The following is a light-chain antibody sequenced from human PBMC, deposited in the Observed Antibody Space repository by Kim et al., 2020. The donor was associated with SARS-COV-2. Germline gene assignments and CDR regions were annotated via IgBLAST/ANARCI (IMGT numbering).Light chain of an antibody. CDR3: QQRSNWPRT. Sequence: LTPGERGTRPDRASENVRSYLAWYQQRSGQAPRLLMYDKLKRATGIPARFSGSGSETDFTLTSSSLEPEDFEVYYYQQRSNWPRTFGGGTKVDIK. V-gene: IGKV3-11*01. CDR1: ENVRSY. J-gene: IGKJ4*02. CDR2: DKL.